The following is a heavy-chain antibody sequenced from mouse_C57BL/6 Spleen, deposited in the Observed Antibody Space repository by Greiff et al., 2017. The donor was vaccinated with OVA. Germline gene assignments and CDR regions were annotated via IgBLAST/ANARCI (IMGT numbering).Heavy chain of an antibody. Sequence: QVQLKQPGAELVKPGASVKMSCKASGYTFTSYWITWVKQRPGQGLEWIGDIYPGSGSTNYNEKFKSKATLTVDTSSSTAYMQLSSLTSEDSAVYYCARSTITTVVAGFDYWGQGTTLTVSS. J-gene: IGHJ2*01. V-gene: IGHV1-55*01. CDR1: GYTFTSYW. D-gene: IGHD1-1*01. CDR3: ARSTITTVVAGFDY. CDR2: IYPGSGST.